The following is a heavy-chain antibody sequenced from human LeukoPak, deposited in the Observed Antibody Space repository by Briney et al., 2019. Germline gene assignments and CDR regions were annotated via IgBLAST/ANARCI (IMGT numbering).Heavy chain of an antibody. V-gene: IGHV4-59*01. Sequence: TSETLSLTCTVSGGSISSYYWSWIRQPPGKGLEWIGYIYYSGSSNYNPSLKSRVTISVDTSKNQFSLKLSSVTAADTAVYYCARAGAAAALGRFDNWGQGILVTVSS. J-gene: IGHJ4*02. CDR3: ARAGAAAALGRFDN. D-gene: IGHD6-13*01. CDR1: GGSISSYY. CDR2: IYYSGSS.